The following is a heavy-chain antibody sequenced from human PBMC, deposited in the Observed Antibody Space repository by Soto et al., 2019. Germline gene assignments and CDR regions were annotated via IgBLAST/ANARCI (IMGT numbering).Heavy chain of an antibody. J-gene: IGHJ6*02. CDR1: GYTFTSYA. Sequence: QVQLVQSGAEVKKPGASVKVSCMASGYTFTSYAISWVRQAPGQGLEWMGWISAHKGNTNYGQKLQGRVTMTTDTSTSTAYMELRSLRSDDTAVYYCARELEVVVAATTNYYYYAMDVWGQGTTVTVSS. D-gene: IGHD2-15*01. CDR2: ISAHKGNT. CDR3: ARELEVVVAATTNYYYYAMDV. V-gene: IGHV1-18*01.